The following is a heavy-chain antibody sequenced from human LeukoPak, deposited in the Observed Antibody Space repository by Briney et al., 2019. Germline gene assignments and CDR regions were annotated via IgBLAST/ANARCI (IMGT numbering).Heavy chain of an antibody. CDR3: ARGFLDVGAFDI. J-gene: IGHJ3*02. V-gene: IGHV1-69*13. Sequence: GASVKVSCKASGGTFSSYAISWVRQAPGQGLEWMGGIIPIFGTANYAQKFQGRVTITADESTSTAYMELSSLRSEDTAVYYCARGFLDVGAFDIWGQGTMVTVSS. D-gene: IGHD1-26*01. CDR2: IIPIFGTA. CDR1: GGTFSSYA.